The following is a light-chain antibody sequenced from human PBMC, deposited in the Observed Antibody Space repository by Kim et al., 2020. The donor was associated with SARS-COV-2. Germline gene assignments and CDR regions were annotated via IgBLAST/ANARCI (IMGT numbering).Light chain of an antibody. V-gene: IGLV1-44*01. CDR3: AAWDDSLSGRV. J-gene: IGLJ3*02. Sequence: GHRVTISCSGSRSNIGSNTVNWYQHLPGTAPKVLMYTDNERPSGVPDRFSGSKSGTSASLVISALQSEDEADYYCAAWDDSLSGRVFGGGTQLTVL. CDR2: TDN. CDR1: RSNIGSNT.